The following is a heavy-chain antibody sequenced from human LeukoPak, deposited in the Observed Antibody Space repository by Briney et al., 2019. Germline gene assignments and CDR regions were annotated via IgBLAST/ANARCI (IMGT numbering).Heavy chain of an antibody. V-gene: IGHV5-51*01. CDR3: ARQGGSRSYPYLDY. CDR1: GYSFTSYW. CDR2: IYPGESDT. Sequence: GESLKISCQGSGYSFTSYWIRWGRQMPGKGVGWMGIIYPGESDTTYSPSFQGQVTISADKSISTAYLQWSSLKASDSAMYYCARQGGSRSYPYLDYSGQGTLVTVSS. D-gene: IGHD1-26*01. J-gene: IGHJ4*02.